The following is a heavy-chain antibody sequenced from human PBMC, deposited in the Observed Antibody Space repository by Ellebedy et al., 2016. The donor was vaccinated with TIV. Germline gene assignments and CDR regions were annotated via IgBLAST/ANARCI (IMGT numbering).Heavy chain of an antibody. Sequence: SETLSLTCAVYGGSFSGYYWSWIRQPPGKGLEWIGEINHSGSTNYNPSLKSRVTVSVDTSKNQFSLKLSSVTAADTAVYYCARAATVTPPYGMDVWGQGTTVTVSS. CDR2: INHSGST. D-gene: IGHD4-17*01. V-gene: IGHV4-34*01. CDR1: GGSFSGYY. CDR3: ARAATVTPPYGMDV. J-gene: IGHJ6*02.